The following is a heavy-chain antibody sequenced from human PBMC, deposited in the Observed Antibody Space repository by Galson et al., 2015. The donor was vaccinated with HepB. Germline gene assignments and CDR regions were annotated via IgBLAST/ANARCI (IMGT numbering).Heavy chain of an antibody. J-gene: IGHJ6*02. CDR1: GFSLSTSGMC. V-gene: IGHV2-70*11. D-gene: IGHD3-10*01. CDR2: IDWDDDK. Sequence: PALVKPTQTLTLTCTFSGFSLSTSGMCVSWIRQPPGKALEWLARIDWDDDKYYSTSLKTRLTISKDTSKNQVVLTMTNMDPVDTATYYCARILVFGGEYHYYGMDVWGQGTTVTVSS. CDR3: ARILVFGGEYHYYGMDV.